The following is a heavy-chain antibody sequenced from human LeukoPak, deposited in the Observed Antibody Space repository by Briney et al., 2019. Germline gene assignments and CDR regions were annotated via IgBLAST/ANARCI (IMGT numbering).Heavy chain of an antibody. CDR3: VRERSFFGENY. CDR1: GDSIITSRYY. CDR2: ISYSGST. D-gene: IGHD3-10*01. V-gene: IGHV4-39*02. J-gene: IGHJ4*02. Sequence: SETLSLTCTVSGDSIITSRYYWAWIRQHPGKGLEWIGSISYSGSTNYDPSLKSRVTISVDTSKNQFSLQLSSVTAADTAFYYCVRERSFFGENYWGQGTLVTVSS.